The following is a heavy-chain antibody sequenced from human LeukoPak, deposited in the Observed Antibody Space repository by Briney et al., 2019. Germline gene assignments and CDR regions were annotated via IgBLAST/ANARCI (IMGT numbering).Heavy chain of an antibody. CDR1: GGSFSGYY. J-gene: IGHJ4*02. CDR2: INHSGST. CDR3: ARHESRQHLGY. D-gene: IGHD3-22*01. Sequence: SETLSLTCAVYGGSFSGYYWSWIRQPPGKGLEWIGEINHSGSTNYNPSLKSRVTISVDTSKNQFSLKLSSVTAADTAVYYCARHESRQHLGYWGQGTLVTVSS. V-gene: IGHV4-34*01.